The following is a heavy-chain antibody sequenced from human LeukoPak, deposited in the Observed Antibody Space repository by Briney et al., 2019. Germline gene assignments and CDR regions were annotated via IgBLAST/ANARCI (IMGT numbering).Heavy chain of an antibody. CDR2: IKQDGSER. Sequence: GGSLRLSCAASGFTFSSFWMNWVRQAPGKGLEWVANIKQDGSERNYVDSVRGRSTISRDNAKNSLFLQMNSLRVEDTAVYYCARGGTRGYSPVDYWGQGILVTVSS. CDR1: GFTFSSFW. D-gene: IGHD5-18*01. J-gene: IGHJ4*02. CDR3: ARGGTRGYSPVDY. V-gene: IGHV3-7*03.